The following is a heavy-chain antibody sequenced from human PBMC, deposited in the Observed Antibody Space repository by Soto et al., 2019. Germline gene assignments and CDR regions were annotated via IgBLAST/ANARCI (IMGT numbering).Heavy chain of an antibody. V-gene: IGHV3-15*01. J-gene: IGHJ4*02. CDR3: TTWSQSSSWFDY. D-gene: IGHD6-19*01. Sequence: EVQLVESGGGLVKTGESLRLSCVASGFTFSNVYMSWVRQAPGKGLEWIGRIQLKNDGGTAEYAAPVKGRFTISRDDSKNTLYLQMNNLKPGDTAVYYCTTWSQSSSWFDYWGQGTLVIVSS. CDR1: GFTFSNVY. CDR2: IQLKNDGGTA.